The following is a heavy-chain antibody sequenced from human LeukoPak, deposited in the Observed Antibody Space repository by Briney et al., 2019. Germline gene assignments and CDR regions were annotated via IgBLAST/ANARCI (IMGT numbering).Heavy chain of an antibody. V-gene: IGHV4-38-2*02. Sequence: SETLSLTCTVSGYSISSGYYWGWIRQPPGKGLEWIGSIYHSGSTYYNPSLKSRVTISVDTSKNQFSLKLSSVTAADTAVYYCARESYYYDSSGYSRGDFDYWGQGTLVTVSS. J-gene: IGHJ4*02. CDR2: IYHSGST. CDR1: GYSISSGYY. D-gene: IGHD3-22*01. CDR3: ARESYYYDSSGYSRGDFDY.